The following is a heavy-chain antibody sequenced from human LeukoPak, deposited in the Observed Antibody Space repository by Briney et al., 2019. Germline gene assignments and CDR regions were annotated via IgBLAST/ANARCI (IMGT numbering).Heavy chain of an antibody. D-gene: IGHD6-13*01. CDR1: GFTFRNYG. V-gene: IGHV3-33*01. Sequence: GGSLRLSCEASGFTFRNYGMHWVRQAPGKRPEWVAVIWYDGSNKYYADSVKGRFTISRDNSKNTLYLQMNSLRAEDTALYYCARAYSSSWYYHFDYWGQGTLVTVSS. CDR2: IWYDGSNK. CDR3: ARAYSSSWYYHFDY. J-gene: IGHJ4*02.